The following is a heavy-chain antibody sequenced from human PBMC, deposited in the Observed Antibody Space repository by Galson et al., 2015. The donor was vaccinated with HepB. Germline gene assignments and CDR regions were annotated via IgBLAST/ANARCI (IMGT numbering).Heavy chain of an antibody. J-gene: IGHJ6*02. CDR3: AKPYSSGWYWYYYYGMDV. CDR2: ISGSGGST. D-gene: IGHD6-19*01. Sequence: SLRLSCAASGFTFSSYAMSWVRQAPGKGLEWVSAISGSGGSTYYADSVKGRFTISRDNSKNTLYLQMNSLRAEDTAVYYCAKPYSSGWYWYYYYGMDVWGQGTTVTVSS. V-gene: IGHV3-23*01. CDR1: GFTFSSYA.